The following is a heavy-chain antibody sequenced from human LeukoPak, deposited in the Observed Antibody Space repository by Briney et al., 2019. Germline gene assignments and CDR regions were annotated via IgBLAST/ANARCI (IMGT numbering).Heavy chain of an antibody. CDR2: ISSSSSYI. J-gene: IGHJ5*02. Sequence: GGSLRLSCAASGSTFSSYSMNWVRQAPGKGLEWVSSISSSSSYIYYADSVKGRFTISRDNAKNSLYLQMNSLRAEDTAVYYCARDPTIFGVVIVENWFDPWGQGTLVTVSS. D-gene: IGHD3-3*01. V-gene: IGHV3-21*01. CDR3: ARDPTIFGVVIVENWFDP. CDR1: GSTFSSYS.